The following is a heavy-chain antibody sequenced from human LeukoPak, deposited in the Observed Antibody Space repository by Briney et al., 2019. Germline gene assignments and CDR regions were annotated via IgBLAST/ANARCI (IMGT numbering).Heavy chain of an antibody. Sequence: PGGSLRLSCAASGFSFSDAWMNWVRQAPGKGLEWVGHIRSKADGGTPDYIAPVKGRFTISRDDSKDTLYLQMNSLRAEDTAVYYCARIGDFWSGYDFDYWGQGTLVTVSS. CDR3: ARIGDFWSGYDFDY. V-gene: IGHV3-15*07. CDR1: GFSFSDAW. J-gene: IGHJ4*02. CDR2: IRSKADGGTP. D-gene: IGHD3-3*01.